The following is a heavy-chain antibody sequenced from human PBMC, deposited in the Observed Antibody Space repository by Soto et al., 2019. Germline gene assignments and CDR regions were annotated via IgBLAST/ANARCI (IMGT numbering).Heavy chain of an antibody. CDR3: ASHDPGARFDP. V-gene: IGHV1-2*02. CDR1: RYIFTAYF. D-gene: IGHD1-1*01. Sequence: QVQLVQSGAEVKKPGASVKVSCKAPRYIFTAYFMHWVRQAPGQGLEWMGWINPNNGATHYGLSFQGRITMTRDMSISTAYMELSSLRSDDTAVYYCASHDPGARFDPWGQGTLVIVSS. CDR2: INPNNGAT. J-gene: IGHJ5*02.